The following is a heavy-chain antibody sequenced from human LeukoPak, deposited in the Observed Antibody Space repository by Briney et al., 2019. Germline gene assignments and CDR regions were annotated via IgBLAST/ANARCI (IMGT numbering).Heavy chain of an antibody. D-gene: IGHD3-22*01. CDR2: ISSSGSTI. V-gene: IGHV3-11*01. CDR3: ARRDRNYYDSSGYYYDC. Sequence: LSLTCAVYGGSFSGYYWSWIRQAPGKGLEWVSYISSSGSTIYYADSVKGRFTISRDNAKNSLYLQMNSLRAEDTAVYYCARRDRNYYDSSGYYYDCWGQGTLVTVSS. CDR1: GGSFSGYY. J-gene: IGHJ4*02.